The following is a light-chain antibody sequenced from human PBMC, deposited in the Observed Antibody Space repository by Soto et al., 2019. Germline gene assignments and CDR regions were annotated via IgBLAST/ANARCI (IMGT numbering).Light chain of an antibody. CDR1: SSDVGGYNY. V-gene: IGLV2-8*01. J-gene: IGLJ2*01. Sequence: QSALTRPPSASGSPGQSVTISCTGTSSDVGGYNYVSWFQQHPGRAPKLIIYEVTKRPSGVPDRFSGSKSGNTASLTVSGLQAEDEADYYCSSYAGSNNLEVFGGGTKLTVL. CDR2: EVT. CDR3: SSYAGSNNLEV.